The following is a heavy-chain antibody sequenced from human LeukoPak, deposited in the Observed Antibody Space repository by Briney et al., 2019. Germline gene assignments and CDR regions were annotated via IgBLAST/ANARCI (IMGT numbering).Heavy chain of an antibody. V-gene: IGHV3-30*03. CDR2: ISYDGSNK. D-gene: IGHD2-15*01. Sequence: GGSLRLSCAASGFTFSSYGMHWVRQAPGKGLEWVAVISYDGSNKYYADSVKGRFTISRDNSKNTLYLQMNSLRAEDTAVYYCARDGVVVAATRDYFYGMDLWGQGTTVTVSS. J-gene: IGHJ6*02. CDR3: ARDGVVVAATRDYFYGMDL. CDR1: GFTFSSYG.